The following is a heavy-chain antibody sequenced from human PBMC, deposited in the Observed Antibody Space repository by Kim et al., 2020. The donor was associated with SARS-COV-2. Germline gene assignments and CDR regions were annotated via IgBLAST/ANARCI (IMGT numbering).Heavy chain of an antibody. V-gene: IGHV3-7*01. Sequence: GGSLRLSCAASGFSLSDYWMTWVRQAPGRGLQWVASSRHRGNGSFYVDSVQGRFTISRDNAQNSLLLHMSNLRGEDSGIYYCARSISEEESHRIGVYFLHWGQGTLVTVSS. CDR3: ARSISEEESHRIGVYFLH. D-gene: IGHD3-10*01. CDR1: GFSLSDYW. CDR2: SRHRGNGS. J-gene: IGHJ1*01.